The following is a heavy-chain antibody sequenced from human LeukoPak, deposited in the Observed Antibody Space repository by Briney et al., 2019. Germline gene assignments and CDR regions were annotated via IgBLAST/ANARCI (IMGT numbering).Heavy chain of an antibody. D-gene: IGHD6-19*01. Sequence: GGSLRLSCAASGFTFSSYSMNWVRQAPGKGLEWVSSISSSSSYIYYADSVMGRFTISRDNAKNSLYLQMNSLRAEDTAVYYCAKDRRQWLLVLTEYYFDYWGQGTLVTVSS. CDR3: AKDRRQWLLVLTEYYFDY. CDR1: GFTFSSYS. V-gene: IGHV3-21*01. J-gene: IGHJ4*02. CDR2: ISSSSSYI.